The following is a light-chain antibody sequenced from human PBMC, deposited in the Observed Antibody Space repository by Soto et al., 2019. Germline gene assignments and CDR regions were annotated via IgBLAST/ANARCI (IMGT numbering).Light chain of an antibody. Sequence: EIVLTQSPGTLSLSPGERATLSCRASQSVSSSYLAWYQQKPGQAPRLLIYGASSRATGIPDRFSGGGSGTDFTLTISSLEPEDFAVYYCQQYGNSPETFGQGTKLEIK. CDR2: GAS. CDR1: QSVSSSY. V-gene: IGKV3-20*01. J-gene: IGKJ2*01. CDR3: QQYGNSPET.